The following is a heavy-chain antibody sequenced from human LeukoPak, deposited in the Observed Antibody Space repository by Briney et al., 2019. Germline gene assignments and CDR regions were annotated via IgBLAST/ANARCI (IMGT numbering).Heavy chain of an antibody. CDR3: ARAPRDSSSSNYMRRFDY. D-gene: IGHD3-22*01. V-gene: IGHV4-38-2*01. Sequence: SETLSLTCAVSGYSISSANYWVWFRQPPGQGLEWTGGIYHSGSTYYNPSLKSRVTMSVDTSKNQFSLKLSSVTAADTAVYYCARAPRDSSSSNYMRRFDYWGQGTLVTVSS. J-gene: IGHJ4*02. CDR2: IYHSGST. CDR1: GYSISSANY.